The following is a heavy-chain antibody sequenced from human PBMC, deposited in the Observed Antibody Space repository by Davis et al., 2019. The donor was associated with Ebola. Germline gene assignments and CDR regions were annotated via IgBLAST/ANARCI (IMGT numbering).Heavy chain of an antibody. CDR1: GFTFSDHY. D-gene: IGHD2-2*01. Sequence: GESLKISCAASGFTFSDHYMDWVRQAPGKGLEWVGRTRNKANSYTTEYAASVKGRFTISRDDSKNSLYLQMNSLKTEDTAVYYCSTDGCISTSCQNGDFDYWGQGTLVTVSS. CDR2: TRNKANSYTT. CDR3: STDGCISTSCQNGDFDY. V-gene: IGHV3-72*01. J-gene: IGHJ4*02.